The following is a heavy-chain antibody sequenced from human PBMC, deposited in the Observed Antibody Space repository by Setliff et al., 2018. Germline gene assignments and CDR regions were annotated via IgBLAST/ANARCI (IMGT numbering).Heavy chain of an antibody. CDR1: GASIRNNYY. Sequence: ETLSLTCAVSGASIRNNYYWGWIRQSPGTGLEWIGRIYHGGDTYYNASLKSRLTISVDTSKNQFSLKLRSVTAADTAVYYCARTGTYRYFDYWGQGALVTVSS. V-gene: IGHV4-38-2*01. CDR3: ARTGTYRYFDY. J-gene: IGHJ4*02. CDR2: IYHGGDT. D-gene: IGHD1-26*01.